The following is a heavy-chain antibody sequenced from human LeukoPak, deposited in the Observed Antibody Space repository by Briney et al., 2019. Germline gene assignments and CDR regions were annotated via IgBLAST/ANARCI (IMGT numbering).Heavy chain of an antibody. CDR3: ARHVPRGRSDFDC. Sequence: GGSLRLPCAASGFTFDNHWMAWVRQTPGRGPEWVANIDEDGDEKSYAESVKGRFSVSRDNGRTSLYLQMNSLRAEDTAIYYCARHVPRGRSDFDCWGQGVLVTVS. CDR1: GFTFDNHW. D-gene: IGHD5-12*01. CDR2: IDEDGDEK. J-gene: IGHJ4*02. V-gene: IGHV3-7*01.